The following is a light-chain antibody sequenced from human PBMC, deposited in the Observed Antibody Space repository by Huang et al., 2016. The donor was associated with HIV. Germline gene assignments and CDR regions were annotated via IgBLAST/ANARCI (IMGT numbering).Light chain of an antibody. CDR1: QSVSSY. CDR2: DAS. Sequence: EIVLTQSPATLSLSPGERATLSCRASQSVSSYLAWYQQKPGQAPRLLIYDASNRATGIPARFSGSGSGTDFTLTSSSLEPEDFAVYYCQQRSSWLTFGGGTEVEIK. V-gene: IGKV3-11*01. CDR3: QQRSSWLT. J-gene: IGKJ4*01.